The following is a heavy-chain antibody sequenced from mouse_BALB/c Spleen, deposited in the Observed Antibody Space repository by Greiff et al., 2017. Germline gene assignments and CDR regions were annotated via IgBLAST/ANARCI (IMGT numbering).Heavy chain of an antibody. CDR1: GFTFTDYY. V-gene: IGHV7-3*02. CDR3: ASPYYDYDRYYAMDY. D-gene: IGHD2-4*01. J-gene: IGHJ4*01. CDR2: IRNKANGYTT. Sequence: EVKLMESGGGLVQPGGSLRLSCATSGFTFTDYYMSWVRQPPGKALEWLGFIRNKANGYTTEYSASVKGRFTIFRDNSQSILYLQMNTLRAEDSATYYCASPYYDYDRYYAMDYWGQGTSVTVSS.